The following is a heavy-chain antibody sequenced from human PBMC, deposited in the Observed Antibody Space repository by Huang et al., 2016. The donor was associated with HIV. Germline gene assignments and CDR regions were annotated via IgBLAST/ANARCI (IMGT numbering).Heavy chain of an antibody. V-gene: IGHV3-30*02. J-gene: IGHJ4*02. CDR1: GFMFSSYG. Sequence: QVQLVESGGGVVQPGGSLRLSCVASGFMFSSYGMHWVRQAPGRGLEGVAFIRYDGSNKYYADSVKGRFTISRDSFKNTLYLQINSLRVEDTAVYYCAKIKDYDSIGYLDYWGQGTLVTVSS. CDR2: IRYDGSNK. CDR3: AKIKDYDSIGYLDY. D-gene: IGHD3-22*01.